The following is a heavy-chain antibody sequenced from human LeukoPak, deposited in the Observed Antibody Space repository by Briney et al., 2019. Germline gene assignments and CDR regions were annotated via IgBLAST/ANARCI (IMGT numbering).Heavy chain of an antibody. CDR1: GGSFSGYY. Sequence: PSETLSLTCAVYGGSFSGYYWSWIRQPPGKGLEWIGEINHSGSTNYNPSLKSRVTIPVDTTKSQFSLKLSSVTAADTAVYYCARRYCSVGSCSLLGFDYWGQGTLVTVSS. V-gene: IGHV4-34*01. D-gene: IGHD2-15*01. CDR3: ARRYCSVGSCSLLGFDY. J-gene: IGHJ4*02. CDR2: INHSGST.